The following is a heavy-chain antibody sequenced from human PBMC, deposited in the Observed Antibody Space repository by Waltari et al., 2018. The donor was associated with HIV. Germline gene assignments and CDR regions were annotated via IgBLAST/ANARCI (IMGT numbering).Heavy chain of an antibody. D-gene: IGHD6-19*01. Sequence: QVQMVESGGGLVKPGGSLRLSWAASGFIFRAGERTWIRQAPGKGLEWVSYISSSSSFIYYADSVRGRFTISRDNAKNSLYLQMNSLRAEDTAVYYCARGGSGWYREAAEIDYWGQGTLVTVSS. CDR3: ARGGSGWYREAAEIDY. CDR2: ISSSSSFI. J-gene: IGHJ4*02. CDR1: GFIFRAGE. V-gene: IGHV3-11*01.